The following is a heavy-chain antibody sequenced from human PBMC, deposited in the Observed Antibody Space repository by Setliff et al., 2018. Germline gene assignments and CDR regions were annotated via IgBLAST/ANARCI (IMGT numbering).Heavy chain of an antibody. CDR2: LYSDGET. CDR1: GGSTNNYH. CDR3: ARERQGGFLEWSPFDS. Sequence: PSETLSLTCTVSGGSTNNYHWTWIRQPAGKGLEWIGRLYSDGETDYSPSLKSRVTISVDKSNNQFSLNLKSMTAADTALYFCARERQGGFLEWSPFDSWGQGILVTVSS. V-gene: IGHV4-4*07. J-gene: IGHJ4*02. D-gene: IGHD3-3*01.